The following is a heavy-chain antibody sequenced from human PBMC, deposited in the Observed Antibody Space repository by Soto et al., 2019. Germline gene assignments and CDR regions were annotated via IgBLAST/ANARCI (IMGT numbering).Heavy chain of an antibody. D-gene: IGHD6-19*01. CDR2: ISGSGGST. V-gene: IGHV3-23*01. CDR1: GFTFSSYA. CDR3: AKDRRLSAVAGSTVDY. Sequence: GGSLRLSCAASGFTFSSYAMSWVRQAPGKGLEWVSAISGSGGSTYYADSVKGRFTISRDNSKNTLYLQMNSLRAEDTAVYYCAKDRRLSAVAGSTVDYWGQGTLVTVSS. J-gene: IGHJ4*02.